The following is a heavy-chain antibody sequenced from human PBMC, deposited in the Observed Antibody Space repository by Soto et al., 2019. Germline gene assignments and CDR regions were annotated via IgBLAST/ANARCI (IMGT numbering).Heavy chain of an antibody. V-gene: IGHV3-74*01. Sequence: QPGGSLRLSCAASGFTFSSYWMHWVRQAPGKGLVWVSRINPDGSATNYADSVKGRFTISRDNAKNTLYLQMNSLRAEDTAVFYCGRGGSDSPMAPGYWGQGTLGTVSS. CDR3: GRGGSDSPMAPGY. J-gene: IGHJ4*02. CDR2: INPDGSAT. CDR1: GFTFSSYW. D-gene: IGHD5-18*01.